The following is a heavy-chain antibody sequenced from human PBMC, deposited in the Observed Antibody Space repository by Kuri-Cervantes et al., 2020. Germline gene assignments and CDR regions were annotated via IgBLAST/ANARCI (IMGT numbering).Heavy chain of an antibody. V-gene: IGHV4-34*01. CDR2: IYYSGGT. D-gene: IGHD3-22*01. CDR1: GGSFSGYY. J-gene: IGHJ4*02. CDR3: ARRGDDYYDSSGYFDY. Sequence: SETLSLTCAVYGGSFSGYYWSWIRQPPGKGLEWIGSIYYSGGTYYNPSLKSRVTISVDTSKNQFSLKLSSVTAADTAVYYCARRGDDYYDSSGYFDYWGQGTLVTVSS.